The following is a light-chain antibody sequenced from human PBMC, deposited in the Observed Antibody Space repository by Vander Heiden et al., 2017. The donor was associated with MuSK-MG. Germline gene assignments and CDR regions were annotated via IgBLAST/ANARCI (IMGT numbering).Light chain of an antibody. CDR1: QNVLSSSNNKNY. Sequence: DIVMTQSPDSLAVSLGERATINCRSSQNVLSSSNNKNYLVWYQQKPGHPPKVLISWASTRESGVPARFSGSASGTDFTLTISILQAEDVAVYYCQQDDSLPYTFGRGTKVEI. CDR3: QQDDSLPYT. J-gene: IGKJ2*01. CDR2: WAS. V-gene: IGKV4-1*01.